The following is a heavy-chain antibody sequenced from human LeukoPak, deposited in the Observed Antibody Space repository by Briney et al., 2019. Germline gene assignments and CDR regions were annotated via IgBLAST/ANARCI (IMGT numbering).Heavy chain of an antibody. CDR1: GYSFSGYY. J-gene: IGHJ4*02. Sequence: ASVKVSREASGYSFSGYYIHWVRQAPGQGLEWMGCISPNSDDTKYAQKFRGRVTLTRDTSISTAYMDLSSLRSDDTAVYYCAREVRTYSSGWTLYLDYWGQGTLVTVSS. D-gene: IGHD6-19*01. CDR2: ISPNSDDT. CDR3: AREVRTYSSGWTLYLDY. V-gene: IGHV1-2*02.